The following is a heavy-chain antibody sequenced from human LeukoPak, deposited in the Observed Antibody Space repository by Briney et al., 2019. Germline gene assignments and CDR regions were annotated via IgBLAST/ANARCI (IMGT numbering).Heavy chain of an antibody. CDR1: GFTLNNYW. V-gene: IGHV3-7*01. CDR2: IKQDGSEI. Sequence: PGGSLRLSCAASGFTLNNYWMSWVRQAPGKGLEWVANIKQDGSEIYYVDSVKGRFTISRDNAKNPLYLQMNSLRAEDTAVYYCARARWVSGCYYFDYWGQGTLVTVSS. CDR3: ARARWVSGCYYFDY. J-gene: IGHJ4*02. D-gene: IGHD6-19*01.